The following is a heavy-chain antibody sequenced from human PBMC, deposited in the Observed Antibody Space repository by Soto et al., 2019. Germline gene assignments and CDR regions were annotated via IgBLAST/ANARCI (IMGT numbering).Heavy chain of an antibody. V-gene: IGHV1-69*01. J-gene: IGHJ4*02. CDR1: GGIFSSYS. D-gene: IGHD1-26*01. CDR2: IIPILGTA. Sequence: QVQLVQSGAEVKKPGSSVKVSCKASGGIFSSYSINWVRQAPGQGLEWMGEIIPILGTANYAQKFQGRVTITADESTSTAYMELNSLRSEDTAVYYCARDGGRHSGGIDYWGQGTLVTLSS. CDR3: ARDGGRHSGGIDY.